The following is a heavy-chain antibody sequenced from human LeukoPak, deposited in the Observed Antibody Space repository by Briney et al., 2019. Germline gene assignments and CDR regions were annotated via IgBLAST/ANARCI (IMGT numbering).Heavy chain of an antibody. D-gene: IGHD3-16*01. CDR2: ILSSGAT. V-gene: IGHV4-59*06. CDR1: GAFISRGY. CDR3: ATGYGSGWLHA. Sequence: SETLSLTCPVSGAFISRGYWVWIRQPPGKGLEWLGFILSSGATYSHPSLQSGPITPVKTTRTQFSLRLRSVTAADSAVYYCATGYGSGWLHAWGQGTLVTVSS. J-gene: IGHJ5*02.